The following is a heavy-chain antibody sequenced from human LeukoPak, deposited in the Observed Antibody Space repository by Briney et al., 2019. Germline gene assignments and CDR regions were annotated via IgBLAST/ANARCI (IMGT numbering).Heavy chain of an antibody. J-gene: IGHJ3*02. Sequence: PGGSLRLSCAASGFTFSTYNMNWVRQAPGKGLEWVSSISRSSSYIYYADSVKGRFTISRDNAKNSLYLQMNSLRAEDTAVYYCARETSVTPGDIWGQGTMVTVSS. CDR3: ARETSVTPGDI. V-gene: IGHV3-21*01. CDR1: GFTFSTYN. D-gene: IGHD4-17*01. CDR2: ISRSSSYI.